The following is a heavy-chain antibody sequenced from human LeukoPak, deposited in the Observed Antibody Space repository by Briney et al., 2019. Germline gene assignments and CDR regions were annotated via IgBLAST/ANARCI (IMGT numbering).Heavy chain of an antibody. D-gene: IGHD3-10*01. CDR2: NTGSSSYR. Sequence: PGGSLRLSCAASGFSFNDYSMNWVRQAPGKGLEWVSSNTGSSSYRYYADSVKGRFTVSRDNGKRSLFLQMNSLRAEDTAVYYCTRGHGSGSYYSARICYYSDYWGQGALLTVSS. CDR1: GFSFNDYS. CDR3: TRGHGSGSYYSARICYYSDY. J-gene: IGHJ4*02. V-gene: IGHV3-21*01.